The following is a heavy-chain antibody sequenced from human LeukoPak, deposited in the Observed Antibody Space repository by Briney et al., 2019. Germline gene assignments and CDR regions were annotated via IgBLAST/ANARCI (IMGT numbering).Heavy chain of an antibody. CDR2: IYKGGNT. D-gene: IGHD3-10*01. J-gene: IGHJ5*02. CDR3: VRAPGAT. CDR1: GFIVSSDH. Sequence: GGSLRLSCAASGFIVSSDHMNWVRQAPGKGLEWVAVIYKGGNTFYADPVKGRFTISRDNSKNTVYLQMNRLRAEDTAVYYCVRAPGATWGQGTLVTVSS. V-gene: IGHV3-53*01.